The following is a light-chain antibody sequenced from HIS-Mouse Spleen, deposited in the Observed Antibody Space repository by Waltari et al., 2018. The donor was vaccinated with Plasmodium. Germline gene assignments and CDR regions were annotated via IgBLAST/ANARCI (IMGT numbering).Light chain of an antibody. Sequence: AIRMTQSPSSFSASTRDRVTITSRASQGISSYLAWYQQKPGKAPKLLIYAASTLQSGVPSRFSGSGSGTDFTLTISCLQSEDFATYYCQQYYSYPPLTFGGGTKVEIK. CDR1: QGISSY. CDR3: QQYYSYPPLT. CDR2: AAS. V-gene: IGKV1-8*01. J-gene: IGKJ4*01.